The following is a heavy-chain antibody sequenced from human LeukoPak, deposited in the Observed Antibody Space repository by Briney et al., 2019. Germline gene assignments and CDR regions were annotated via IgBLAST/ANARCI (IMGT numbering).Heavy chain of an antibody. D-gene: IGHD3-10*01. CDR1: GYTFTSYD. CDR3: ARGAGSGSHCDY. Sequence: ASVTVSCKSSGYTFTSYDINWVRQATGQGLEWMGWMNPNSGNTGYAQKFQGRVTMTRNTSISTAYMELSSLRSEDTAVYYCARGAGSGSHCDYWGQGTLVTVSS. CDR2: MNPNSGNT. V-gene: IGHV1-8*01. J-gene: IGHJ4*02.